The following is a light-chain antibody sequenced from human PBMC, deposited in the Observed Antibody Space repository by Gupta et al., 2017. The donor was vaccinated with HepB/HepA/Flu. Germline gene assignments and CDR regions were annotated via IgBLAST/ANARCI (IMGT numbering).Light chain of an antibody. CDR2: GAS. CDR1: QSVLDSSNNKNF. J-gene: IGKJ4*01. Sequence: DIVMTQSPDSLTVSLGERATVNCKSSQSVLDSSNNKNFLAWYQQKRGQPPKLLINGASTRESGVPDRFNDSGSGTDFTLTITNRQAEDVAVYYCQQGVNTPLTFGGGTKVEIK. CDR3: QQGVNTPLT. V-gene: IGKV4-1*01.